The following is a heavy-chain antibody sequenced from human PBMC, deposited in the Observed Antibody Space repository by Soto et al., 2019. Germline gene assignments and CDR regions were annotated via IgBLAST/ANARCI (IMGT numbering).Heavy chain of an antibody. V-gene: IGHV1-69*06. CDR2: TGSGTGPG. Sequence: GASVKVSCKASGGSLSTNPISWVRQAPGQGLEWMGGTGSGTGPGNLAQKFQGRLTVIADKSTSTVYMELTNLSSEDTAVYYCARRDSGGFYRFFDSWGQGTLVTVSS. D-gene: IGHD2-15*01. J-gene: IGHJ4*03. CDR3: ARRDSGGFYRFFDS. CDR1: GGSLSTNP.